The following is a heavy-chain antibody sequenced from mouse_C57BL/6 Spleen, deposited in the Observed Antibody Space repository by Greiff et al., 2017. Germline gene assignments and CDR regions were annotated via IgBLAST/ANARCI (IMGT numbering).Heavy chain of an antibody. J-gene: IGHJ3*01. V-gene: IGHV1-64*01. CDR3: AREGSKNEFAY. CDR1: GYTFTSYW. Sequence: QVQLQQPGAELVKPGASVKLSCKASGYTFTSYWMHWVKQRPGQGLEWIGMIHPNSGSTNYNEKFKSKATLTVYKSSSTAYMQLSSLTSEDSAVYYCAREGSKNEFAYWGQGTLFTVSA. D-gene: IGHD2-5*01. CDR2: IHPNSGST.